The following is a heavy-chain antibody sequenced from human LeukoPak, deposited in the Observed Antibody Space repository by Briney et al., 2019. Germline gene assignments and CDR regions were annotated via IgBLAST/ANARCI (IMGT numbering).Heavy chain of an antibody. Sequence: PGGSLRLSCAASGFTFSSYDMHWVRQAPGKGLEWVSVIWYDGSNKYYAESVKGRFTISRDNSKNTLFLQINSLRAEDTAVYYCARSPKGDSYGMDVWGQGTTVTVSS. V-gene: IGHV3-33*08. CDR2: IWYDGSNK. CDR3: ARSPKGDSYGMDV. CDR1: GFTFSSYD. J-gene: IGHJ6*02.